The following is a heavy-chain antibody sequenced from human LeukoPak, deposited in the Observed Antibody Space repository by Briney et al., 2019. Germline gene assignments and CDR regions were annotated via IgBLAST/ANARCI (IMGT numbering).Heavy chain of an antibody. V-gene: IGHV4-59*01. CDR1: GGSISSYY. J-gene: IGHJ3*02. CDR2: IYYSGST. Sequence: SETLSLTCTVSGGSISSYYWSWIRQPPGKGLEWIGCIYYSGSTNYNPSLKSRVTISVDTSKNQFSLKLSSVTAADTAVYYCARGSFLYAFDIWGQGTMVTVSS. CDR3: ARGSFLYAFDI. D-gene: IGHD2/OR15-2a*01.